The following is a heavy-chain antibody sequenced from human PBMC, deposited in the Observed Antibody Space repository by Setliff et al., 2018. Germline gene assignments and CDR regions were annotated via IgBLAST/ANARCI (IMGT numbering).Heavy chain of an antibody. CDR3: ARGRNIAARLLDS. Sequence: SETLSLTCTVSGGSISSGGYYWTWIRQPPGKGLEWIGEINHRGSTNYNPSLKSRATISIDTSKDQFSLKLISMSAADTAVYFCARGRNIAARLLDSWGQGALVTVSS. D-gene: IGHD6-6*01. V-gene: IGHV4-39*07. CDR1: GGSISSGGYY. J-gene: IGHJ4*02. CDR2: INHRGST.